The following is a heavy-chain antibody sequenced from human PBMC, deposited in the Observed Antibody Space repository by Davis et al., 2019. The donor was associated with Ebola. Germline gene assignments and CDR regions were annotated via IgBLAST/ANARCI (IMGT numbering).Heavy chain of an antibody. CDR3: AREGTWLPPAKSWYFDL. CDR2: IYYSGST. V-gene: IGHV4-39*07. CDR1: GGSISSSSYY. J-gene: IGHJ2*01. Sequence: MPSETLSLTCTVSGGSISSSSYYWGWIRQPPGKGLEWIGSIYYSGSTYYNPSLKSRATISVDTSRNQFSLNLTSVIVADTAFYYCAREGTWLPPAKSWYFDLWGRGTLVTVSS. D-gene: IGHD5-12*01.